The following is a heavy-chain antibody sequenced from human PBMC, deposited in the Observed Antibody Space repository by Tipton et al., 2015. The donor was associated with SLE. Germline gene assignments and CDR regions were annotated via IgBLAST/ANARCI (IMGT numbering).Heavy chain of an antibody. Sequence: QSGPEVKKPGASVKVSCEASGYTFTGYYVHWVRQVPGQGLEWMGWINPNTGDTNYLQRFLGRVTVTRETSRSTVYLELRRLRSDDTAIYYCTRDSGRPGATNSCDTWGQGTLISVSA. V-gene: IGHV1-2*02. D-gene: IGHD1-26*01. CDR2: INPNTGDT. J-gene: IGHJ3*02. CDR1: GYTFTGYY. CDR3: TRDSGRPGATNSCDT.